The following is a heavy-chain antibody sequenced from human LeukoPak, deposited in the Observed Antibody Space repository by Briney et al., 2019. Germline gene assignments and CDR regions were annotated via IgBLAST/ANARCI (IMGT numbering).Heavy chain of an antibody. D-gene: IGHD6-13*01. CDR2: ISGSGGST. CDR3: AKEVYSSSWYGIDY. CDR1: GSTFSSYA. V-gene: IGHV3-23*01. Sequence: PGGSLRLSCAASGSTFSSYAMSWVRQAPGQGLEWVSAISGSGGSTYYADSVKGRFTISRDNSKNTLYLQMNSLRAEDTAVYYFAKEVYSSSWYGIDYWGQGTLVTVSS. J-gene: IGHJ4*02.